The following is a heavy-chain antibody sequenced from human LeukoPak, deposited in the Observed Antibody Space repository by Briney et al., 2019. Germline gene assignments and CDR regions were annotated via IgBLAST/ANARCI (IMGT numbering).Heavy chain of an antibody. CDR1: GFSFISYG. Sequence: GGSLRLSCAASGFSFISYGMHWVRQAPGKGLEWVGVISDDGRRKDYADSVKGRFTISRDNSKDTLYLQMNSLRAEDTAVYYCASLYGSGSRSDYWGQGTLVTVSS. CDR2: ISDDGRRK. V-gene: IGHV3-30*03. D-gene: IGHD3-10*01. J-gene: IGHJ4*02. CDR3: ASLYGSGSRSDY.